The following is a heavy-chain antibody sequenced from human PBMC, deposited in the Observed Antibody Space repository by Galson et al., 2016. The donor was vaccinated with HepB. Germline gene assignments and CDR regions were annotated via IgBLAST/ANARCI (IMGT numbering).Heavy chain of an antibody. Sequence: SLRLSCAASGFTFSSYAMHWVRQAPGKGLEWVAVISYDGSHEYYAASAKCRFTISRDNSKNTLSLQMNSLRAEDTAVYYCAKNDILAGYSAFDYWGQGTLVTVSS. J-gene: IGHJ4*02. CDR2: ISYDGSHE. D-gene: IGHD3-9*01. V-gene: IGHV3-30*18. CDR3: AKNDILAGYSAFDY. CDR1: GFTFSSYA.